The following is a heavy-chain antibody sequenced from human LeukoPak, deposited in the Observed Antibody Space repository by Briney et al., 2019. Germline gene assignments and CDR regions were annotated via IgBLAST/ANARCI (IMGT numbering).Heavy chain of an antibody. D-gene: IGHD6-13*01. V-gene: IGHV3-23*01. CDR3: AKGTGYSPFYYFDY. CDR2: ISGSGGSS. J-gene: IGHJ4*02. CDR1: GFTFSSYA. Sequence: GGSLRLSCAASGFTFSSYAMSWVRQAPGKGLEWVSAISGSGGSSYYADSVKGRFTISRDNSKNTLYLQMNSLRAEDTAVYYCAKGTGYSPFYYFDYWGQGTLVTVSS.